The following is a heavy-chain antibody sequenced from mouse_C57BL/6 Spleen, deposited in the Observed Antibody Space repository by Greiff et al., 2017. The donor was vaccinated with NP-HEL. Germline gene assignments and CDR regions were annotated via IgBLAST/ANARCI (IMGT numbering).Heavy chain of an antibody. V-gene: IGHV6-3*01. D-gene: IGHD2-4*01. CDR1: GFTFSNYW. CDR3: TTGDYPHYYAMDY. J-gene: IGHJ4*01. CDR2: IRLKSDNYAT. Sequence: EVMLVESGGGLVQPGGSMKLSCVASGFTFSNYWMNWVRQSPEKGLEWVAQIRLKSDNYATHYAESVKGRFTISRDDSKSSVYLQMNNLRAEDTGIYYCTTGDYPHYYAMDYWGQGTSVTVSS.